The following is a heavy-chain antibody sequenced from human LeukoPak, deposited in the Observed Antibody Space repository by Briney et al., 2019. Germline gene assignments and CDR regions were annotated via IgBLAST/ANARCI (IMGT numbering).Heavy chain of an antibody. J-gene: IGHJ5*02. D-gene: IGHD1-7*01. CDR2: IYSSGST. CDR1: GGSISNYF. V-gene: IGHV4-4*07. Sequence: PSETLSRTCSVSGGSISNYFWSWIRQPAGKGLEWIERIYSSGSTNYNPSLKSRVTMTADTSKNEFSLKLTSVTAADTAIYYCTKDTGWNYLDWFDPWGQGTLVTVSS. CDR3: TKDTGWNYLDWFDP.